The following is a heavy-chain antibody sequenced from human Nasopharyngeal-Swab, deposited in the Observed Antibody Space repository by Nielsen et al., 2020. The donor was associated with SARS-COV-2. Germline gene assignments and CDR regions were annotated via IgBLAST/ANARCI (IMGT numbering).Heavy chain of an antibody. Sequence: SVKVSCKASGGTFSSYAISWVRQAPGQGLEWMGWIIPILGIANYAQKFQGRVTITADKSTSTAYMELSSLRSEDTAVYYCAREGGTRDGFDPWGQGTLVTVSS. CDR2: IIPILGIA. CDR1: GGTFSSYA. J-gene: IGHJ5*02. D-gene: IGHD2-15*01. CDR3: AREGGTRDGFDP. V-gene: IGHV1-69*10.